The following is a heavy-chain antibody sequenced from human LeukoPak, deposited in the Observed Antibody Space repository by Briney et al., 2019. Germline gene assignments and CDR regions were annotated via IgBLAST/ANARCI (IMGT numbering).Heavy chain of an antibody. CDR1: GYTFTSYG. CDR2: ISAYNGNT. CDR3: AIDYSNENYYYYYGMDV. D-gene: IGHD4-11*01. Sequence: ASVKVSCKASGYTFTSYGISWVRQAPGQGLEWMGRISAYNGNTNYAQKLQGRVTMTTDTSTSTAYMELRSLRSDDTAVYYCAIDYSNENYYYYYGMDVWGQGTTVTVSS. V-gene: IGHV1-18*01. J-gene: IGHJ6*02.